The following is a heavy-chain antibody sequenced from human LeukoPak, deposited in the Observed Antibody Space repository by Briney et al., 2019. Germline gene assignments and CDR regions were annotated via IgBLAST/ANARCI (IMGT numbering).Heavy chain of an antibody. CDR3: ARDPTTVTTSYGMDV. CDR1: GFTFSDYY. J-gene: IGHJ6*04. Sequence: GGSLRLSRAASGFTFSDYYMSWIRQAPGKGLEWVSYISSSSSYTNYADSVKGRFTISRDNAKNSLYLQMNSLRAEDTAVYYCARDPTTVTTSYGMDVWGKGTTVTVSP. V-gene: IGHV3-11*06. D-gene: IGHD4-17*01. CDR2: ISSSSSYT.